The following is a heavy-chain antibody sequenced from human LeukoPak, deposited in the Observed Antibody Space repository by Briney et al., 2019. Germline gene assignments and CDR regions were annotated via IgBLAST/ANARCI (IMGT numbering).Heavy chain of an antibody. CDR1: GYTFTSYD. Sequence: ASVKVSCKASGYTFTSYDINWVRQATGQGLEWMGWMNPNSGNTGYAQKFQGRVTMTRNTSISTAYMELSSLRSEDTAVYYCARHDQTTVTTGYYYGMDVWGQGTTVTVSS. CDR3: ARHDQTTVTTGYYYGMDV. J-gene: IGHJ6*02. D-gene: IGHD4-17*01. V-gene: IGHV1-8*01. CDR2: MNPNSGNT.